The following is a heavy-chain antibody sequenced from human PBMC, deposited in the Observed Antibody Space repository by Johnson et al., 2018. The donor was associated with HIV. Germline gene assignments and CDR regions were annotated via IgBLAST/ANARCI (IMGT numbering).Heavy chain of an antibody. J-gene: IGHJ3*01. CDR3: ARGVSSGYYSNAFDV. Sequence: QMQLVESGGGVVQPGRSLRLSCAASGFTFSSYGMHWVRQAPGKGLEWAAVISYDGSNKYYADSVKGRFTISRDNSKNTLYLQMNSLRAEDTALYYCARGVSSGYYSNAFDVWGQGTMATVSS. V-gene: IGHV3-30*03. D-gene: IGHD3-22*01. CDR2: ISYDGSNK. CDR1: GFTFSSYG.